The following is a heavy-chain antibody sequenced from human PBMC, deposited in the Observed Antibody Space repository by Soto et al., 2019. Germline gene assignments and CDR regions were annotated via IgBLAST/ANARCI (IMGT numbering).Heavy chain of an antibody. Sequence: EVQLVESGGGLVKAGGSLRLFCTASGFTFRNYNMNWVRQAPGKGLEWVSSISTGGAYMFYADSVKGRFTISRDNDQNSLFLQIDSPRAEDTAVYYCARDIASPGGDYFDSWGQGTLGTVS. CDR1: GFTFRNYN. D-gene: IGHD2-21*01. CDR2: ISTGGAYM. V-gene: IGHV3-21*06. J-gene: IGHJ4*02. CDR3: ARDIASPGGDYFDS.